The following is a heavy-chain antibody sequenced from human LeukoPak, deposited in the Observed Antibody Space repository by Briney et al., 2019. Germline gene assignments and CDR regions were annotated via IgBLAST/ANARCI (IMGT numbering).Heavy chain of an antibody. Sequence: SETLSLTCTVSGGSISSGAYYWTWIRQHPGKGLEWIGYIHYSGSTYYNPSLKSRATISVDTSKNQFSLRLSSVTAADTAMYYCAKEIYYDSGFDYWGQEILVTV. D-gene: IGHD3-22*01. CDR1: GGSISSGAYY. CDR3: AKEIYYDSGFDY. CDR2: IHYSGST. V-gene: IGHV4-31*03. J-gene: IGHJ4*02.